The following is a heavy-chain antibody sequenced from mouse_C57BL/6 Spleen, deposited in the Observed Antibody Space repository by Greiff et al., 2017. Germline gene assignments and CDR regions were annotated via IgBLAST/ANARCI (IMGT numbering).Heavy chain of an antibody. CDR2: ISDGGSYT. CDR1: GFTFSSYA. D-gene: IGHD2-4*01. Sequence: EVKLEESGGGLVKPGGSLKLSCAASGFTFSSYAMSWVRQTPEKRLEWVATISDGGSYTYYPDNVKGRFTISRDNAKNNLYLQMSHLKSEDTAMYYCARVGDYDGFDYWGQGTTLTVSS. J-gene: IGHJ2*01. V-gene: IGHV5-4*03. CDR3: ARVGDYDGFDY.